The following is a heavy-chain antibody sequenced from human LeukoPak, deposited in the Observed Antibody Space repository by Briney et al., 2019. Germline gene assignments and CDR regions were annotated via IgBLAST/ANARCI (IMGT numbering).Heavy chain of an antibody. V-gene: IGHV4-34*01. J-gene: IGHJ4*02. CDR1: GGSFSGYY. Sequence: SETLSLTCAVYGGSFSGYYWSWIRQPPGKGLEWIGEINHSGSTNYNPSLKSRVTISVDTSKNQFSLRLSSVTAADTALYICARRAGLHSLDYWDQGTLVTVSS. CDR2: INHSGST. CDR3: ARRAGLHSLDY. D-gene: IGHD5/OR15-5a*01.